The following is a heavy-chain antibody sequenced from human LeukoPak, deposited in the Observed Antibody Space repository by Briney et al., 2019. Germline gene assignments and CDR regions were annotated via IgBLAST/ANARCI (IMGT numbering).Heavy chain of an antibody. CDR1: GVSINTYY. Sequence: PSETLSLTCTVSGVSINTYYASLIRQAPGKGLEFIGFIYNGGNTNSNPSLKSPATISVDTSNTQFSLTLTSVTAADTAMYYCAAGPWELDFWGQGTLVTVSS. J-gene: IGHJ4*02. CDR2: IYNGGNT. V-gene: IGHV4-4*09. CDR3: AAGPWELDF. D-gene: IGHD1-26*01.